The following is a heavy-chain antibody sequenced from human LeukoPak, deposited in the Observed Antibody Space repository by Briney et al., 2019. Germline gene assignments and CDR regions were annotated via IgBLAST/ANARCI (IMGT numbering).Heavy chain of an antibody. CDR1: GFTFSSYG. Sequence: GSLRLSCAASGFTFSSYGMSWVRQAPGKGLQWVSVIIGSGSSTYYADSVKGRFTISRDNAKNSLYLQMNSLRAEDTAVYYCARENWYSGSSFDYWGQGTLVTVSS. CDR3: ARENWYSGSSFDY. J-gene: IGHJ4*02. CDR2: IIGSGSST. V-gene: IGHV3-23*01. D-gene: IGHD1-26*01.